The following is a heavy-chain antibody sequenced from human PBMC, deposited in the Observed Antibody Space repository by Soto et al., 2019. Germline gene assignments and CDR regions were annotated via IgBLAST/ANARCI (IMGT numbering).Heavy chain of an antibody. D-gene: IGHD6-13*01. J-gene: IGHJ5*02. Sequence: ASVKVSCKASGGTFSSYAISWVRQAPGQGREWMGGIIPIFGTANSAQKFQGRVTITAAESTSTAYTELSSLRSEDTDVYSCARGPPAAAGYNWFDPWGQGTLVTVSS. CDR1: GGTFSSYA. CDR2: IIPIFGTA. CDR3: ARGPPAAAGYNWFDP. V-gene: IGHV1-69*13.